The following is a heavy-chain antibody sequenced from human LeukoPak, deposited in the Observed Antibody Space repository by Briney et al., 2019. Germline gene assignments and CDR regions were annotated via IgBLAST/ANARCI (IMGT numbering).Heavy chain of an antibody. J-gene: IGHJ4*02. CDR2: INPNSGGT. D-gene: IGHD6-6*01. CDR1: GYTFTGYY. V-gene: IGHV1-2*02. Sequence: ASVKVSCKASGYTFTGYYMHWVRQAPGQGLEWMGWINPNSGGTNYAQKFQGRVTMTRDTSISTAYMELSRLRSDDTAVYYCARYLYSSSSTDYWGQGTLVTVSS. CDR3: ARYLYSSSSTDY.